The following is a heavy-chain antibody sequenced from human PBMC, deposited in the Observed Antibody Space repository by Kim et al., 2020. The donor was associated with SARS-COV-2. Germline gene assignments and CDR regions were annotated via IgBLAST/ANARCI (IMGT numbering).Heavy chain of an antibody. Sequence: GGSLRLSCAASGFTFSDHYMAWIRQAPGRGLEWVSYISKGADAMYYADSVKGRFIISRDNAKNSVSLEMKSLTDEDTAVYYCARALGSAVYRRRTFDYWGQGILATVSS. V-gene: IGHV3-11*01. CDR3: ARALGSAVYRRRTFDY. J-gene: IGHJ4*02. D-gene: IGHD3-10*01. CDR1: GFTFSDHY. CDR2: ISKGADAM.